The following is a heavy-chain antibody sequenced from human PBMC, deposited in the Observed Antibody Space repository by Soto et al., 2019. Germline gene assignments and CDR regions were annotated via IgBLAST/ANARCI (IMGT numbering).Heavy chain of an antibody. D-gene: IGHD3-10*01. CDR1: GFTFSSYG. V-gene: IGHV3-30*18. J-gene: IGHJ4*02. Sequence: GGSLRLSCAASGFTFSSYGMHWVRQAPGKVLVWVAVISYDGSNKYYADSVKCRFTISRDNSKNTLYLQMNSLRVEDTAVYYCAKDEWGFGSFDYWGQGTLVTVSS. CDR3: AKDEWGFGSFDY. CDR2: ISYDGSNK.